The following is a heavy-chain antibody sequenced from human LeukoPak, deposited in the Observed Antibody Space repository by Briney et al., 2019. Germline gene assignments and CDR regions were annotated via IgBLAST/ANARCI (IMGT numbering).Heavy chain of an antibody. V-gene: IGHV4-59*01. CDR2: VHYSGTT. CDR1: DGFITNYY. J-gene: IGHJ4*02. Sequence: SETLSLTCTVPDGFITNYYWSWVRQPPGKGLEFIGYVHYSGTTNYNPSLRSRVTISIDTSKKHFFLKLNSVTAADTAVYYCATGYGDFRVEGRYFYSWGQGTLVTVSS. CDR3: ATGYGDFRVEGRYFYS. D-gene: IGHD4-17*01.